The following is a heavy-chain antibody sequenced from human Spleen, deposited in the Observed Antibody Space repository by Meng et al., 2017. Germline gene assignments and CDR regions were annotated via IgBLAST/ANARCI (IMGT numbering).Heavy chain of an antibody. D-gene: IGHD6-19*01. Sequence: GWCPGLVWASGILALPYVVSGGSISSIDWWRWVRQPPGKGLEWIGEIYHGGDTNYNPSLKSRVTIAIDKSKNQFSLKLSSVTAADTAVYYCASWIYSCGWQWGQGALVTVSS. CDR3: ASWIYSCGWQ. CDR2: IYHGGDT. J-gene: IGHJ4*02. V-gene: IGHV4/OR15-8*02. CDR1: GGSISSIDW.